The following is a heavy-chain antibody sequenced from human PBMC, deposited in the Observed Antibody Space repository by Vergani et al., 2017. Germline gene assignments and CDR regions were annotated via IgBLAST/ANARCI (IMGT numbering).Heavy chain of an antibody. Sequence: EVQLVESGGGLVQPGGSLRLSCAASGFTFSSYSMNWVRQAPGKGLEWVSYISRSSSTIYYADSVKGRFTISRDNAKNSLYLQVNSLRAEDTAVYYCARPPENADYGDFDYWGQGTLVTVSS. CDR1: GFTFSSYS. CDR3: ARPPENADYGDFDY. V-gene: IGHV3-48*01. CDR2: ISRSSSTI. J-gene: IGHJ4*02. D-gene: IGHD4-17*01.